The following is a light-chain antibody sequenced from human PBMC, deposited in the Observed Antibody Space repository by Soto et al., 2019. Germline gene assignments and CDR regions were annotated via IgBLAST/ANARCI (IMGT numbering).Light chain of an antibody. J-gene: IGKJ3*01. V-gene: IGKV1-39*01. Sequence: DIQMTQSPSSLSASVGDRVTITCRASQSISNYLNWYQQKPGKAPKLLIYAASSLQSGVPSRFSGSGSGTNFNHTISSLQPEDFATYPFQQGNTTLFTFGPGPNVDI. CDR1: QSISNY. CDR3: QQGNTTLFT. CDR2: AAS.